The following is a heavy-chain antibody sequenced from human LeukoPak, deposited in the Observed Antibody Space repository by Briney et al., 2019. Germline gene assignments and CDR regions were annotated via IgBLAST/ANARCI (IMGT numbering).Heavy chain of an antibody. Sequence: PSETLSLTCAVYGGSFSGYYWSWIRQPPGKGLEWTGEINHSGSTNYNPSLKSRVTISVDTSKNQFSLKLSSLTAADTAVYYCAGIRGYSGYNYFDYWGQGTLVTVSS. V-gene: IGHV4-34*01. CDR2: INHSGST. D-gene: IGHD5-12*01. J-gene: IGHJ4*02. CDR3: AGIRGYSGYNYFDY. CDR1: GGSFSGYY.